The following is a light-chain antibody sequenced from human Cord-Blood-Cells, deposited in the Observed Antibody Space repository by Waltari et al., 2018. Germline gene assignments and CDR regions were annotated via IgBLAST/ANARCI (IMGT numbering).Light chain of an antibody. CDR2: VAS. CDR1: QSVSSN. Sequence: EIVMTQSPATLSVSLGDRATLSCRASQSVSSNLAWYQQKPGQAPRLLIYVASTRATGIPARFSGSGSGTEFTLTISSLQSEDFAVYYCQQYNNWPGTFGQGTKVEIK. CDR3: QQYNNWPGT. J-gene: IGKJ1*01. V-gene: IGKV3-15*01.